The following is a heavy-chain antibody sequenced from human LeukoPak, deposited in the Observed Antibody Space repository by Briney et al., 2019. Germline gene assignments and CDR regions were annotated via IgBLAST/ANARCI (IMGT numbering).Heavy chain of an antibody. CDR2: ISSSGSTI. CDR3: AKWGDFDVLTGYYVPDF. J-gene: IGHJ4*02. Sequence: GGSLRLSCAAFGFTFRSYEMNWVRQAPGKGLEWVSYISSSGSTIYYADSVKGRFTISRDNSKNTLYLQMNSLRAEDTAVYYCAKWGDFDVLTGYYVPDFWGQGTLVTVSS. D-gene: IGHD3-9*01. V-gene: IGHV3-48*03. CDR1: GFTFRSYE.